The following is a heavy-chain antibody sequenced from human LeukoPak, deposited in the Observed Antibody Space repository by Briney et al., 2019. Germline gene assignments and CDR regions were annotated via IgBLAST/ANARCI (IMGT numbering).Heavy chain of an antibody. V-gene: IGHV4-61*08. CDR3: ARDGSYSSSWYPLLN. J-gene: IGHJ4*02. CDR1: GGSISSGDYY. D-gene: IGHD6-13*01. Sequence: SETLSLTCTVSGGSISSGDYYWSWIRQPPGKGLEWIGYIYYSGSTNYNPSLKSRVTISVDKSKNQFSLKLSSVTAADTAVYYCARDGSYSSSWYPLLNWGQGTLVTVSS. CDR2: IYYSGST.